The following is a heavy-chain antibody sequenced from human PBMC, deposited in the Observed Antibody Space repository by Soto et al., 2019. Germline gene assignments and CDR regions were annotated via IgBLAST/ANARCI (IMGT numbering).Heavy chain of an antibody. CDR1: GGSINTFY. Sequence: SETLSLTCTVSGGSINTFYWSWVRQPAGKGLEWIGRIFSSGSTSFNPSLVSRVAMSVDTSKNHFSLNLSSVTAADMAVYYCAREGSYSAYNFAHGIQLWSFDFWGQGALVTSPQ. J-gene: IGHJ4*02. D-gene: IGHD5-12*01. CDR2: IFSSGST. V-gene: IGHV4-4*07. CDR3: AREGSYSAYNFAHGIQLWSFDF.